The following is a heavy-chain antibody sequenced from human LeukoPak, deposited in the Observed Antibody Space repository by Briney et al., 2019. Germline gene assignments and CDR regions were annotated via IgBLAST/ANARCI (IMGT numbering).Heavy chain of an antibody. CDR3: ARDQGYTYGWYMDV. CDR2: ISSSGSTI. Sequence: GGSLRLSCAASGFTFSSYEMNWVCQAPGKGLERDSYISSSGSTIYYADSVNDRFTISTDNANNSLYLQMMSPITEATAASYCARDQGYTYGWYMDVWGKGTTVTVSS. CDR1: GFTFSSYE. V-gene: IGHV3-48*03. D-gene: IGHD5-18*01. J-gene: IGHJ6*03.